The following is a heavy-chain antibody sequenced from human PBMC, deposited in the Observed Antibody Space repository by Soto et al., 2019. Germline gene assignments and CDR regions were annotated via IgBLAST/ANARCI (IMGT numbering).Heavy chain of an antibody. CDR2: IKSKTDGGTT. V-gene: IGHV3-15*01. D-gene: IGHD6-13*01. Sequence: EVQLVESGGGLVKPGGSLRLSCAASGFTFSNAWMSWVRQAPGKGLEWVGRIKSKTDGGTTNYAAPVEGRFTISRDDSKNLLYLQRSSLKTEDAAVYYCTTLATVSSSWSIFHFDYMAVWGKGTTVTVSS. CDR1: GFTFSNAW. J-gene: IGHJ6*03. CDR3: TTLATVSSSWSIFHFDYMAV.